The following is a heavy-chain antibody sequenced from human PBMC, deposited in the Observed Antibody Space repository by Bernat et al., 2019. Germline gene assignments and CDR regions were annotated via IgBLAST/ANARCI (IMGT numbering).Heavy chain of an antibody. Sequence: EVQLVESGGGLVKPGGSLRLSCAASGFTFSSYSMNWVRQAPGKGLEWVSSISSSSSYIYYADSVKGRFTISRDNAKNSLYLQMNSLRAEDTAVYYCARVACHCSCGSCYPQEYYYYGMDVWGQGTTVTVSS. CDR3: ARVACHCSCGSCYPQEYYYYGMDV. CDR1: GFTFSSYS. D-gene: IGHD2-15*01. CDR2: ISSSSSYI. V-gene: IGHV3-21*01. J-gene: IGHJ6*02.